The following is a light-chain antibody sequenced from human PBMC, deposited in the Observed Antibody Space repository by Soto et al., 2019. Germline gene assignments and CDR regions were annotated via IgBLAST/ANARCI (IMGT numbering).Light chain of an antibody. J-gene: IGKJ4*01. Sequence: EIVLTPSPATLPLSPGDRATLSCRASQSLSRYFLAWYQQKPGQAPRLLIYDASNRATGVPDRFSGSGSGTDFTLTISRLESEDFAVYHCQQYEKSPLTFGGGTKVDIK. CDR1: QSLSRYF. CDR3: QQYEKSPLT. V-gene: IGKV3-20*01. CDR2: DAS.